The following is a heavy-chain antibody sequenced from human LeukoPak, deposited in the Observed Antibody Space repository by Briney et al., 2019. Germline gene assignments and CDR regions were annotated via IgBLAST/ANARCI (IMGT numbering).Heavy chain of an antibody. J-gene: IGHJ4*02. Sequence: GRSLRLSCAASGFTFSSYAMHWVRQAPGKGLEWVAVISYDGSNKYYADSVKGRFTISRDNSKNTLYLQMNSLRVEDTAVYYCAREGSYWGQGTLVTVSS. CDR1: GFTFSSYA. CDR3: AREGSY. V-gene: IGHV3-30*01. CDR2: ISYDGSNK.